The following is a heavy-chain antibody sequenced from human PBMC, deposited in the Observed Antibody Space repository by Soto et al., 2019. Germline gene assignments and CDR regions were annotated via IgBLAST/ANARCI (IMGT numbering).Heavy chain of an antibody. CDR3: AKGGRQWLVTSDFYY. V-gene: IGHV3-30*18. D-gene: IGHD6-19*01. CDR1: GFTFSDYA. J-gene: IGHJ4*02. CDR2: VSHDGRNT. Sequence: VQLVESGGGVVQPGRSLRLSCAASGFTFSDYAMHWVRQAPGKGLEWVAVVSHDGRNTHYADSVKGRFTISRDSSKNSVTLEMTSLRAEDTAVYYCAKGGRQWLVTSDFYYWGQGALVTVSS.